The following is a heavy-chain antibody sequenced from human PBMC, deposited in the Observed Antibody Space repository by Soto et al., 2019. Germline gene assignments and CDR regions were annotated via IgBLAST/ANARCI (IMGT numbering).Heavy chain of an antibody. Sequence: SETLSLTCTVSGDSVSSITNYWAWFRQPPGKGREWIGSLHYTGRTYYNPSLESRVTISADTSRNQFSLNLSSVTAEETGVYFCARLVGHDYVDYWGQGTLVTVSS. J-gene: IGHJ4*02. CDR3: ARLVGHDYVDY. CDR1: GDSVSSITNY. CDR2: LHYTGRT. D-gene: IGHD3-10*01. V-gene: IGHV4-39*01.